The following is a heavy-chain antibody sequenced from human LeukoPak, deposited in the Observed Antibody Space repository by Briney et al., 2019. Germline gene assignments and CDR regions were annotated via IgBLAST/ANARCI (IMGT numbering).Heavy chain of an antibody. J-gene: IGHJ4*02. CDR1: GGSISSRSDY. Sequence: KSSETLSLTCTVSGGSISSRSDYEGWIRQPPGKGLEWIGSIYYSGSTNYNPSLKSRVTISVDTYKNQFSLKLSSLTAADTAVYYCARHRDTIFGVVPFDYWGQGTLVTVSS. D-gene: IGHD3-3*01. CDR3: ARHRDTIFGVVPFDY. CDR2: IYYSGST. V-gene: IGHV4-39*01.